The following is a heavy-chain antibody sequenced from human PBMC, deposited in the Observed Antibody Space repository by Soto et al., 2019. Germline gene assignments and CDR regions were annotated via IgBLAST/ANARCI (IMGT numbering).Heavy chain of an antibody. V-gene: IGHV3-30*18. CDR1: GFTFSNYG. CDR3: AKDGTSGGTYFDY. Sequence: QVQLVDSGGGVVQPGRSLRLSCAASGFTFSNYGMHWVRQAPGKGLEWVAFISYHGSDKNYADSVKGRFTISRDNSKNTFYMQMNSLRVDDTSVYYCAKDGTSGGTYFDYGGQGTLVTVSS. CDR2: ISYHGSDK. J-gene: IGHJ4*02.